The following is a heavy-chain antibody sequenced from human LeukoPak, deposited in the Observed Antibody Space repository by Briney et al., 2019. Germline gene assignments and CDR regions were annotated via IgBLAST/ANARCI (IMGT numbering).Heavy chain of an antibody. CDR3: AKDLPGPIVVVAASNY. CDR2: ISGSGGST. J-gene: IGHJ4*02. D-gene: IGHD2-15*01. V-gene: IGHV3-23*01. CDR1: GFTFSSYE. Sequence: GGSLRLSCAASGFTFSSYEMNWVRQAPGKGLEWVSAISGSGGSTYYADSVKGRFTISRDNSKNTLYLQMNSLRAEDTAVFYCAKDLPGPIVVVAASNYWGQGTLVTVSS.